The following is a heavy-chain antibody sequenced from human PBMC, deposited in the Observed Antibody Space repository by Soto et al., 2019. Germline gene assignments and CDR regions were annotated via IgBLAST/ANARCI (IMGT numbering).Heavy chain of an antibody. D-gene: IGHD3-10*01. Sequence: GESLKISCKGSGYSFTSYWIGWVRQMPGKGLEWMGIIYPGDSDTRYSPSFQGQVTISADKSISTAYLQWSSLKASDTAMYYCARQSFGYGSVSYYNSYYYYGMDVWGQGTTVTVSS. CDR2: IYPGDSDT. V-gene: IGHV5-51*01. CDR3: ARQSFGYGSVSYYNSYYYYGMDV. J-gene: IGHJ6*02. CDR1: GYSFTSYW.